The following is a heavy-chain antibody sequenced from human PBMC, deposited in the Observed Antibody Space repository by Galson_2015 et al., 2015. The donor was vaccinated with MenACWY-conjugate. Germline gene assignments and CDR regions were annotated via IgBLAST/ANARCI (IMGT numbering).Heavy chain of an antibody. D-gene: IGHD6-13*01. CDR3: AIGGGYSISWYDY. CDR2: IQYSGTT. CDR1: GDSISRYY. Sequence: ETLSLTCTVSGDSISRYYWSWIRQSPGKGLEWIGHIQYSGTTDYNPSLKSRVAISVDTSKNQFSLRLNSMTAADTAVYYCAIGGGYSISWYDYWGRGTLVTVSS. J-gene: IGHJ4*02. V-gene: IGHV4-59*01.